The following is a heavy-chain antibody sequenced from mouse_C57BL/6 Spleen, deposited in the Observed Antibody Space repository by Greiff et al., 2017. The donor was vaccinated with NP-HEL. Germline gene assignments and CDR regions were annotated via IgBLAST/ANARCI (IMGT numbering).Heavy chain of an antibody. CDR3: ARKGDYGNFAY. CDR2: ISNGGGST. Sequence: EVKLMESGGGLVQPGGSLKLSCAASGFTFSDYYMYWVRQTPEKRLEWVAYISNGGGSTYYPDTVKGRFTISRDNAKNTLYLQMSRLKSEDTAMYYCARKGDYGNFAYWGQGTLVTVSA. J-gene: IGHJ3*01. D-gene: IGHD1-1*01. V-gene: IGHV5-12*01. CDR1: GFTFSDYY.